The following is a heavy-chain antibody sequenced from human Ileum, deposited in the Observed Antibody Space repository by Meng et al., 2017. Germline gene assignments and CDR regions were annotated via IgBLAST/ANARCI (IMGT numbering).Heavy chain of an antibody. CDR3: ARGSDSGSYYGSEYFQH. D-gene: IGHD1-26*01. V-gene: IGHV3-74*01. CDR1: GFTFSSYW. Sequence: GGSLRLSCAASGFTFSSYWMHWVRQAPGKGLVWVSRIHSDGSGTSYADSVKGRFTISRDNAKNTLHLQMNSLRAEDTAVYYCARGSDSGSYYGSEYFQHWGQGTLVTVSS. J-gene: IGHJ1*01. CDR2: IHSDGSGT.